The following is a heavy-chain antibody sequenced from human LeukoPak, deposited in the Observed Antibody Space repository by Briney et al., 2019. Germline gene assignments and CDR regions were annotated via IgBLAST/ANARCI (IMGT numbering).Heavy chain of an antibody. D-gene: IGHD4-11*01. V-gene: IGHV3-74*01. Sequence: GGSLRLSCAASGFTFSSYWMHWVRQAPGKGLVWVSRINSDGSSTSYADSVKGRFTISRDNAKNTLYLQMNSLRVEDTAVYYCARGYSNYDWFDPWGQGTLVTVSS. CDR1: GFTFSSYW. CDR2: INSDGSST. J-gene: IGHJ5*02. CDR3: ARGYSNYDWFDP.